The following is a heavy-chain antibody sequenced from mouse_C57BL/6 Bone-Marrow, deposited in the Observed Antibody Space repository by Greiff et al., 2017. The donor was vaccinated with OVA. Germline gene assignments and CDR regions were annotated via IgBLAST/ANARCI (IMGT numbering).Heavy chain of an antibody. CDR3: ARERGACSDPPYAMDY. J-gene: IGHJ4*01. V-gene: IGHV5-4*01. Sequence: EVQLQESGGGLVKPGGSLKLSCAASGFTFSSYAMSWVRQTPEKRLEWVATISDGGSYTYYPDNVKGRFTISRDNAKNNLYLQMSHLTSEDTAMYYCARERGACSDPPYAMDYWGQGTSVTVSS. CDR2: ISDGGSYT. CDR1: GFTFSSYA. D-gene: IGHD6-1*01.